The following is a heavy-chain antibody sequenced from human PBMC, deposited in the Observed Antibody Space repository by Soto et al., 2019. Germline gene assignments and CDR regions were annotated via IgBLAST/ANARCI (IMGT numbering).Heavy chain of an antibody. J-gene: IGHJ4*02. D-gene: IGHD6-13*01. V-gene: IGHV3-74*01. CDR2: INSDGSST. CDR1: GFTFSSYW. Sequence: GALRLSCAASGFTFSSYWMHWVRQAPGKGLVWVSRINSDGSSTSYADSVKGRFTISRDNAKNTLYLQMNSLSAEDTAVYYCARDHIAGPFDYWGQGTLVTVSS. CDR3: ARDHIAGPFDY.